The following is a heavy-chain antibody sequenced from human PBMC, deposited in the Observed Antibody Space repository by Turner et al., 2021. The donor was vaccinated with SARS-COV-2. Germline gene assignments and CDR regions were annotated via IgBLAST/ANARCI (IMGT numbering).Heavy chain of an antibody. Sequence: EVQLLECGGGLVQPGGCLRPSCAASGFPFCSYAMNWVRQAPGKGLEWVSVISGSGGGTHYADSVKGRFTISRDNSKNTLYLQMDSLRAEDTAVYYCAKDLRGITYYYGSGTYEVIDYWGQGTLVTVSS. D-gene: IGHD3-10*01. CDR1: GFPFCSYA. CDR3: AKDLRGITYYYGSGTYEVIDY. V-gene: IGHV3-23*01. J-gene: IGHJ4*02. CDR2: ISGSGGGT.